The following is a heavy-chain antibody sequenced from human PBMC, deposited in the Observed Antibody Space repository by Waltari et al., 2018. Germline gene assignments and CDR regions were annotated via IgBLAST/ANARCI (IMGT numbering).Heavy chain of an antibody. CDR2: ISSSSYT. CDR1: GFPFSLSX. Sequence: VRWVESGGGRSRPGGSRRLSCAVSGFPFSLSXXXXXRQAPGKGLDWVSSISSSSYTSYTDSVKGRFTISRDNAKNSLYLHMNSLRAEDTAVYYCARDEVQVGPTEVGVSFGHWGQGTLVTVSS. CDR3: ARDEVQVGPTEVGVSFGH. D-gene: IGHD1-26*01. V-gene: IGHV3-21*01. J-gene: IGHJ4*02.